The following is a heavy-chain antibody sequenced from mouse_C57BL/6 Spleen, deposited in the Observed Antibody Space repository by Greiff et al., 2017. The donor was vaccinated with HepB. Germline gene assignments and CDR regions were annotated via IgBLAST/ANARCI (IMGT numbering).Heavy chain of an antibody. D-gene: IGHD4-1*01. CDR3: ARSSANWDVGWYFDV. V-gene: IGHV1-81*01. CDR2: IYPRSGNT. Sequence: VQLQQSGAELARPGASVKLSCKASGYTFTSYGISWVKQRTGQGLEWIGEIYPRSGNTYYNEKFKGKATLTADKSSSTAYMELRSLTSEDSAVYFCARSSANWDVGWYFDVWGTGTTVTVSS. J-gene: IGHJ1*03. CDR1: GYTFTSYG.